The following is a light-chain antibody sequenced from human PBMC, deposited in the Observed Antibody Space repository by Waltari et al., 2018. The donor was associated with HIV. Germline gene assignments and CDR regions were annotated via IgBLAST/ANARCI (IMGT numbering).Light chain of an antibody. J-gene: IGLJ2*01. CDR2: EVS. CDR3: CSYAGSSTFVV. V-gene: IGLV2-23*02. Sequence: QSALPQPASVSGSPGQSITISCTVTSSEVGSYHLVSCYQQHPGKAPKLMIYEVSKRPSGVSNRFSGSKSGNTASLTISGLQAEDEADYYCCSYAGSSTFVVFGGGTKLTVL. CDR1: SSEVGSYHL.